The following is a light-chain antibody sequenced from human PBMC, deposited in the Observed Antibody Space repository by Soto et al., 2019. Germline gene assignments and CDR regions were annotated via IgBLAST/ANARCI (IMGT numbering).Light chain of an antibody. CDR3: SPYAGSNNLHV. Sequence: SGLTQPLSWSLVAGQAGTISFTITSSDVGDYNYVSWYQQHPGRAPKLMIYEVSKRPSGVPDRFSGSKSGNTASLTVSGLQAEDEADYYCSPYAGSNNLHVFGTGTKVTAL. V-gene: IGLV2-8*01. CDR1: SSDVGDYNY. J-gene: IGLJ1*01. CDR2: EVS.